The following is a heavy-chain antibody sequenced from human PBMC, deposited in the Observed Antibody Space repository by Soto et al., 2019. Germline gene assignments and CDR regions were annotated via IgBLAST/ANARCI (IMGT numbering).Heavy chain of an antibody. V-gene: IGHV4-59*13. CDR2: IYYSGST. J-gene: IGHJ4*02. CDR1: GGSISRYY. Sequence: PSETLSLTCTVSGGSISRYYWSWVRQPPGKGLEWIGYIYYSGSTNYNPSLKSRVTISVDTSTNQFSLKPSSVTAADTAVYYCETSRPHDWSTYWGQGTQVTVST. D-gene: IGHD3-9*01. CDR3: ETSRPHDWSTY.